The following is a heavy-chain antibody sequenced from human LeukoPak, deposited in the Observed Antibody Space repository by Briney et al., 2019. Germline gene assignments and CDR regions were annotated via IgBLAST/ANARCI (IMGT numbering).Heavy chain of an antibody. Sequence: ASVKVSCKASGYTFTSSDMNWVRQASGQGLEWMGWMNPNSGNTGYAQKFQGRVTITSDTSISTAYMELSSLRSEDTAMYYCARSDFMAWNAFDFWGQGTMVTVSS. CDR3: ARSDFMAWNAFDF. V-gene: IGHV1-8*03. CDR2: MNPNSGNT. D-gene: IGHD3/OR15-3a*01. J-gene: IGHJ3*01. CDR1: GYTFTSSD.